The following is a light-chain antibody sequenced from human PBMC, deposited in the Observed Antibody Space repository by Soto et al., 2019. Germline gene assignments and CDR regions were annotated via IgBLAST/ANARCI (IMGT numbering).Light chain of an antibody. CDR2: LAS. CDR1: QGIRND. CDR3: QQYNSFPT. J-gene: IGKJ1*01. Sequence: IQMTQSPSSLPASIGDRVTITCGASQGIRNDLSWYQQKPGKAPKLLIPLASSLQSGVPSRLSGSGSGTEFTLTISSLQPDDFATYYCQQYNSFPTFGQGTKVDIK. V-gene: IGKV1-17*01.